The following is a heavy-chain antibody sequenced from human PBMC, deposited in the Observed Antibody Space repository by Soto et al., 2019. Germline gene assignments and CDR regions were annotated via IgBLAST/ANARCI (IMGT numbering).Heavy chain of an antibody. CDR1: GYTFTTHY. CDR3: ARGNDLPYSYYGLDV. J-gene: IGHJ6*02. D-gene: IGHD1-1*01. CDR2: INPSSGSA. Sequence: ASVKGSCKASGYTFTTHYIHWVRQAPGQGLEWMGIINPSSGSAGYAQKFQVSVTMTRDTPTNTFYMELSSLRSDDTAVYYCARGNDLPYSYYGLDVWGQGTTVTVSS. V-gene: IGHV1-46*03.